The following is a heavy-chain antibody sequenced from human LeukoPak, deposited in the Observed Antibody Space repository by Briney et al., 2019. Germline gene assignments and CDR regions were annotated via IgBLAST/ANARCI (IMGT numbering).Heavy chain of an antibody. CDR3: ARDGDSSSSKPSVVDY. Sequence: WASVKVSCKASGYTFTGYYMHWVRQAPGQGLEWMGWISAYNGNTNYAQKLQGRVTMTTDTSTSTAYMELRSLRSDDTAVYYCARDGDSSSSKPSVVDYWGQGTLVTVSS. D-gene: IGHD6-6*01. V-gene: IGHV1-18*04. J-gene: IGHJ4*02. CDR2: ISAYNGNT. CDR1: GYTFTGYY.